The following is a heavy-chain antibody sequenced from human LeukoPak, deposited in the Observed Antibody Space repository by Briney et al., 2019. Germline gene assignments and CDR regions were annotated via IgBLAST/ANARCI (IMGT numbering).Heavy chain of an antibody. CDR2: IYPGDSDT. J-gene: IGHJ4*02. CDR1: GYSFTSYW. CDR3: ARLDCSGGSCYSHFDF. Sequence: GESLKISCKGSGYSFTSYWIGWVRQMSGKGLEWMGIIYPGDSDTKYSPSFQGQVTISADKFTSTAYLQWSSLKASDTDMYYCARLDCSGGSCYSHFDFWGPGTLVTVSS. D-gene: IGHD2-15*01. V-gene: IGHV5-51*01.